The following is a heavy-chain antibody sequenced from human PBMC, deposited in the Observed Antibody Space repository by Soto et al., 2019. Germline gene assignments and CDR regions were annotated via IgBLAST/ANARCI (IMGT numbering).Heavy chain of an antibody. Sequence: PGWYLRLSCAASEFIFPNYALTSVCQAPGKGLEWVSSISGSTDDTFYAGSVKVRFTVSRDNAKNSLYLQMNSLRVEDTAVYYCARSPRNFYYNGMDVWGHGATLTVSS. CDR3: ARSPRNFYYNGMDV. CDR1: EFIFPNYA. CDR2: ISGSTDDT. J-gene: IGHJ6*02. V-gene: IGHV3-21*01.